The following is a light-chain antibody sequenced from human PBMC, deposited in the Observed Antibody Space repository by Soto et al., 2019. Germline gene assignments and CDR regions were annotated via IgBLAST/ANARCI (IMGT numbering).Light chain of an antibody. CDR3: QQRSSWPFT. CDR2: DAS. J-gene: IGKJ3*01. V-gene: IGKV3-11*01. Sequence: EIVLTQSLATLSLSPGERATLSCRASQSVSSYLAWYQQKPGQAPRLLIYDASNRATGIPARFSGSGSGTDFTLTISSLEPEDFAVYYCQQRSSWPFTFGPGTKVDIK. CDR1: QSVSSY.